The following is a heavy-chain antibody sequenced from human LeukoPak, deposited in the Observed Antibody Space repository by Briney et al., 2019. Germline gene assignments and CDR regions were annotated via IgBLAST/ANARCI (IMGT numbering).Heavy chain of an antibody. Sequence: PGGSLRLSCAASGFTFSNFAMMWVRQTPGKGLELVSTIRGSGVSTYSADSVKDRFTISRDNSKNTLYLQMNRLRAEDTAVYYCAKSLPDRYCSSTSCYINWFDPWGQGTLVTVSS. V-gene: IGHV3-23*01. J-gene: IGHJ5*02. CDR1: GFTFSNFA. D-gene: IGHD2-2*02. CDR3: AKSLPDRYCSSTSCYINWFDP. CDR2: IRGSGVST.